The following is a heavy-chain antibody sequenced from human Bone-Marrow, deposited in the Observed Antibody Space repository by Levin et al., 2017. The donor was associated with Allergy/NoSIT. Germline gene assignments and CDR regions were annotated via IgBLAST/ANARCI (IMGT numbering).Heavy chain of an antibody. CDR2: IKNKADGATT. Sequence: GESLKISCAASGITFSNAWMSWARQAPGKGLEWVGRIKNKADGATTEYAAPVKGRFTISRDDSKNTLYLQMNSLKTEDTAVYFCTTYSSSWYYFDYWGQGTLVAVSS. V-gene: IGHV3-15*01. J-gene: IGHJ4*02. D-gene: IGHD6-13*01. CDR3: TTYSSSWYYFDY. CDR1: GITFSNAW.